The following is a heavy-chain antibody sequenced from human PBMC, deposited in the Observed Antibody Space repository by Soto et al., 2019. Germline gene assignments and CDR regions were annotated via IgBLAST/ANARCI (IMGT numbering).Heavy chain of an antibody. CDR1: GYSFTSYW. CDR2: IYPGDSDT. D-gene: IGHD2-21*02. CDR3: ARSYCGGDCYSYNYYYYYGMDF. V-gene: IGHV5-51*01. Sequence: GESLKISCKGSGYSFTSYWIGWVRQMPGKGLEWMGIIYPGDSDTRYSPSFQGQVTISADKSISTAYLQWSSLKASDTAMYYCARSYCGGDCYSYNYYYYYGMDFWGQGTTVTVSS. J-gene: IGHJ6*02.